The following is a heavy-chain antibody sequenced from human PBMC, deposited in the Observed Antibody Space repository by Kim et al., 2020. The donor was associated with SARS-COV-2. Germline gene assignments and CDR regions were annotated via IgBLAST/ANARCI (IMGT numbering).Heavy chain of an antibody. CDR1: GYTFTGYY. CDR3: ARGSCSSTSCLYRLLVYYMDG. V-gene: IGHV1-2*06. CDR2: INPNSGGT. D-gene: IGHD2-2*01. J-gene: IGHJ6*03. Sequence: SVKVSCKASGYTFTGYYMHWVRQAPGQGLEWMGRINPNSGGTNYAQKFQGRVTMIRDTSISTAYMELSRLRSDDTAVYYCARGSCSSTSCLYRLLVYYMDGWGKGSTVSVCS.